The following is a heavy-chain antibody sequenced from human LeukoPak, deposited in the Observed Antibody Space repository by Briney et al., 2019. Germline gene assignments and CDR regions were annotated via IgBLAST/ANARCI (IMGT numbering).Heavy chain of an antibody. CDR3: ARGDYFDY. V-gene: IGHV3-74*01. J-gene: IGHJ4*02. Sequence: PGGSLRLSCAASGFTFSGSWMHWVRQAPGKGLVWVSRIKSDGSTTSHADSVKGRFTISRDNTKNTLYLQMNSLRVEGTAVYYCARGDYFDYWGQGTLVTVPS. CDR1: GFTFSGSW. CDR2: IKSDGSTT.